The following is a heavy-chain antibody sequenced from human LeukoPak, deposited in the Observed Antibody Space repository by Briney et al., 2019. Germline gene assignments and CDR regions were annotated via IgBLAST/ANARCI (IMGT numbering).Heavy chain of an antibody. CDR1: GFTFSSYG. Sequence: PGGSLRLSCVESGFTFSSYGRHWVRQAPGEGRGWVGLIWYDGSNRYYADSLKGRVTTSRDNTKNTVYQQMNSLRAEDTPVYYCARGPAMIREHLDYGGQGTLVTVSS. CDR2: IWYDGSNR. V-gene: IGHV3-33*01. D-gene: IGHD3-22*01. CDR3: ARGPAMIREHLDY. J-gene: IGHJ4*02.